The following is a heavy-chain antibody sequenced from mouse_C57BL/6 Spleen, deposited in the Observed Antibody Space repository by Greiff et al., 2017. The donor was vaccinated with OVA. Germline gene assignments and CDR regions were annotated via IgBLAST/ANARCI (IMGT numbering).Heavy chain of an antibody. J-gene: IGHJ3*01. V-gene: IGHV2-2*01. Sequence: QVQLKESGPGLVQPSQSLSITCTVSGFSLTSYGVHWVRQSPGKGLEWLGVIWSGGSTDYNAAFISRLSISKDNSKSQVFFKMNSLQADDTAIYYCAREGRITSFAYWGQGTLVTVSA. CDR3: AREGRITSFAY. CDR1: GFSLTSYG. CDR2: IWSGGST. D-gene: IGHD1-1*01.